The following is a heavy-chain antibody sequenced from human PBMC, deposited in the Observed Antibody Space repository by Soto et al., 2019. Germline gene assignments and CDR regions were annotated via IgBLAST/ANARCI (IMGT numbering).Heavy chain of an antibody. Sequence: EVQLVESGGGLVQPGGSPRLSCAASGFTFSTYWMYWVRQAPGKGLEWVANIKQDGSVQNYVDSLEGRFTISRDNAKKSVYLQMNSLRVEDTAVYYCARGGDSNSYDHADFDSWGQGTLVTVSS. CDR2: IKQDGSVQ. D-gene: IGHD3-22*01. J-gene: IGHJ4*02. CDR3: ARGGDSNSYDHADFDS. CDR1: GFTFSTYW. V-gene: IGHV3-7*01.